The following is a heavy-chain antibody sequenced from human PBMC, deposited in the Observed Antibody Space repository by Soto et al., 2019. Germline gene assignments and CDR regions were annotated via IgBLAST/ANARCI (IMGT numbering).Heavy chain of an antibody. J-gene: IGHJ2*01. V-gene: IGHV4-59*01. CDR2: IYYSGST. Sequence: SETLSLTCTVSGFSISSYYWSWIRQPPGKGLEWIGYIYYSGSTNYNPSLKSRVTISVDTSKNQFSLKLSSVTAADTAVYYCARVHYGSGSYYTTDYWYFDLWGRGTLVTVSS. D-gene: IGHD3-10*01. CDR1: GFSISSYY. CDR3: ARVHYGSGSYYTTDYWYFDL.